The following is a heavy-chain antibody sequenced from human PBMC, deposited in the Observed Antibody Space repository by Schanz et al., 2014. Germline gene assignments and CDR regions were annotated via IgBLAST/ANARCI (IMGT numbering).Heavy chain of an antibody. CDR1: EFTFSSYK. J-gene: IGHJ4*02. D-gene: IGHD1-1*01. V-gene: IGHV3-13*01. CDR2: IGYLGDT. CDR3: ARGTDWNLHY. Sequence: EVQLVESGGGLVKPGGSLRLSCEASEFTFSSYKMNWVRQGTGKGLEWVSTIGYLGDTYYPDSVKGRFTVSRDSGQNSLYLQMNSLRAGDTAVYYCARGTDWNLHYWGQGALVTVSS.